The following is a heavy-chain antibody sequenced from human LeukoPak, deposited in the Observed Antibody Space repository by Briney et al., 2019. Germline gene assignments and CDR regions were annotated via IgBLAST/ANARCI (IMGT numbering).Heavy chain of an antibody. CDR2: ISSDGRYN. Sequence: GGSLRLSCAASGFTFSGYTMHWVRQAPGKGLELVAFISSDGRYNSHADSVKGRCTISRDNSKNTLYLQMNSLRPEDTAVYYCAELGITMIGGVWGKGTTVTISS. CDR1: GFTFSGYT. CDR3: AELGITMIGGV. D-gene: IGHD3-10*02. J-gene: IGHJ6*04. V-gene: IGHV3-30*04.